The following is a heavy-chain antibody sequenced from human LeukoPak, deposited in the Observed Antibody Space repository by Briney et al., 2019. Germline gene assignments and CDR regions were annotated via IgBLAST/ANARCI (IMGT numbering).Heavy chain of an antibody. D-gene: IGHD1-20*01. CDR2: ISGSGGST. V-gene: IGHV3-23*01. CDR3: AKAYNWNDGAFDI. Sequence: PGGSLRLSCAASGFTLSSYAMSWVRQAPGKGLEWVSAISGSGGSTYYADSVKGRFTISRDNSKNTLYLQMNSLRAEDTAVYYCAKAYNWNDGAFDIWGQGTMVTVSS. J-gene: IGHJ3*02. CDR1: GFTLSSYA.